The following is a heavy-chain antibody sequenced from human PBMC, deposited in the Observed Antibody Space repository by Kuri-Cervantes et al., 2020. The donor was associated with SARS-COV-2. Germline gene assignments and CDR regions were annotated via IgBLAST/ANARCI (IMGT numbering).Heavy chain of an antibody. Sequence: GGSLRLSCAASGFTFSSYAMHWVRQAPGKGLEWVAVISYDGSNKYYADSVKGRFTISRDNSKNTLYLQMNSLRAEDTAVYYCAKEEEEPWLEVGFDYWGQGTLVTVSS. V-gene: IGHV3-30-3*01. CDR1: GFTFSSYA. D-gene: IGHD6-19*01. J-gene: IGHJ4*02. CDR2: ISYDGSNK. CDR3: AKEEEEPWLEVGFDY.